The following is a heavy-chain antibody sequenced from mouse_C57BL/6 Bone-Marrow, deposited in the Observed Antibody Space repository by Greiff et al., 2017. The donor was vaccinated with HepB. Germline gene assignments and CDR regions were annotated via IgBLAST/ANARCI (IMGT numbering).Heavy chain of an antibody. CDR1: GYTFTSYG. D-gene: IGHD1-1*01. Sequence: QVQLKESGAELARPGASVKLSCKASGYTFTSYGISWVKQRTGQGLEWIGEIYPRSGNTYYNEKFKGKATLTADKSSSTAYMELRSLTSEDSAVYFCARSYGSREGNYWGQGTTLTVSS. CDR3: ARSYGSREGNY. J-gene: IGHJ2*01. V-gene: IGHV1-81*01. CDR2: IYPRSGNT.